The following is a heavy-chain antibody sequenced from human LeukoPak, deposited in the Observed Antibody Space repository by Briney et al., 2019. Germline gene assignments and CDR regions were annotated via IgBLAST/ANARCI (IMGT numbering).Heavy chain of an antibody. CDR2: IGIDSGNT. CDR1: GFTFSDYS. CDR3: ARDYKYAFDN. D-gene: IGHD5-24*01. Sequence: GSLRLSCAASGFTFSDYSMNWVRQAPGKGLEWISYIGIDSGNTNHADSVKGRFTISGDKAKNSLYLQMNSLRVEDTAVYYCARDYKYAFDNWGQGTLVTVSS. J-gene: IGHJ4*02. V-gene: IGHV3-48*01.